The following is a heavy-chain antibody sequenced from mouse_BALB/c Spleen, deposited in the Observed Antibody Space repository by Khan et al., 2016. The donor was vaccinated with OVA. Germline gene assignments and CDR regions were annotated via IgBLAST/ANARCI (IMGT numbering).Heavy chain of an antibody. Sequence: QVQLKESGPGLVAPSQSLSITCSISGFSLTTYGVNWVRQPPGKGLEWLGVIWGDGSTNYHSTFKSRLIISKDNSKRQVFLTLNSLQTDDTATYYCAKFTPDYYSMDYWGQGTSVTVSS. CDR1: GFSLTTYG. CDR3: AKFTPDYYSMDY. CDR2: IWGDGST. V-gene: IGHV2-3*01. J-gene: IGHJ4*01. D-gene: IGHD2-12*01.